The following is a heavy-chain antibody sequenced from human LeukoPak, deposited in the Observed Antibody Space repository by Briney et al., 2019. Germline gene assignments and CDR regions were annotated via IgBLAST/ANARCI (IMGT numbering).Heavy chain of an antibody. Sequence: GGSLRLSCAASGFTFSSYAMSWVRQAPGKGLEWVSAISGSGGSTYYADSVKGRFTISRDNSKNTLYLQMNSLRAEDTSVYYXXXXXXTXXITFGGAIPYYFDYWGQGTLVTVSS. V-gene: IGHV3-23*01. D-gene: IGHD3-16*01. CDR2: ISGSGGST. J-gene: IGHJ4*02. CDR3: XXXXXTXXITFGGAIPYYFDY. CDR1: GFTFSSYA.